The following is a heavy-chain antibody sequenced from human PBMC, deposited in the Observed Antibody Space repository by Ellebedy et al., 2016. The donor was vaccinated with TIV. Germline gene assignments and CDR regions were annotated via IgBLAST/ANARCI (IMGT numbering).Heavy chain of an antibody. Sequence: GESLKISXAASGFTFGSYWMSWVRQAPGKGLEWVANIKQDGSEKYYVGSVKGRFTISRDNAKNSLFLQMNSLRAEDTALYYCAKESYSFAFDIWGQGTMVTVSS. CDR1: GFTFGSYW. CDR3: AKESYSFAFDI. D-gene: IGHD1-26*01. J-gene: IGHJ3*02. CDR2: IKQDGSEK. V-gene: IGHV3-7*03.